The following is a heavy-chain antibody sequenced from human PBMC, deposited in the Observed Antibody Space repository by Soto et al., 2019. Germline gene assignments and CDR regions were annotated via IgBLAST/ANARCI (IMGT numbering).Heavy chain of an antibody. CDR3: ARGGGVGVAGSAAFDM. D-gene: IGHD3-3*01. J-gene: IGHJ3*02. CDR1: GYPVTAYY. V-gene: IGHV1-2*02. CDR2: INPATGAA. Sequence: QLHLVQSGAVVKKPGASVTVSCSASGYPVTAYYMHWVRQAPGRGLEWMGGINPATGAAKYTQTFQGRVTMTRATSTSTGFMELSGLTSEDTAVFYWARGGGVGVAGSAAFDMWGQGTLVTVSS.